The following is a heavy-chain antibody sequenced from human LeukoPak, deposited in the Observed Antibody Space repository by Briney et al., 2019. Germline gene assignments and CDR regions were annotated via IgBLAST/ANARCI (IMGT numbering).Heavy chain of an antibody. Sequence: ASVKVSCKASGYTFTHYYMHWVGQAPGQGGEGMGWINPNDGDTNYAQKFQGRVTMTRDTSISTAHMEVSRLRSDDTAVYYCARANFLYCSSTTCLFDYWGQGTLVTVSS. D-gene: IGHD2-2*01. V-gene: IGHV1-2*02. CDR3: ARANFLYCSSTTCLFDY. CDR1: GYTFTHYY. CDR2: INPNDGDT. J-gene: IGHJ4*02.